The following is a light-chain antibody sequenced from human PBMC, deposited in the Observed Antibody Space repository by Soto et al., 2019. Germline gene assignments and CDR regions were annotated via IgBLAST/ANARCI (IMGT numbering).Light chain of an antibody. V-gene: IGKV1-39*01. Sequence: DIQMTQSPSSLSASVGDRVTITCRASQSISSYLNWYQQRPGKAPKLLIYAANTLQSGVPSRFSGSGSGTDFTLTISSLQPGDFATYYCQQTYNTPFTFGPGTKVDI. J-gene: IGKJ3*01. CDR2: AAN. CDR1: QSISSY. CDR3: QQTYNTPFT.